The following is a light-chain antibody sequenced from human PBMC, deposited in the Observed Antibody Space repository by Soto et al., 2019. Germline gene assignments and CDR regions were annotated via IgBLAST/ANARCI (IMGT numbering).Light chain of an antibody. CDR2: VAS. CDR1: QSVGSNY. V-gene: IGKV3-20*01. Sequence: EIVLTQSPGTLSLSPGERTTLSCRASQSVGSNYVDRYHQKPGQAPRVLIFVASSRDTGIPDRFSGSGYGTDVTLTISRMGREDLAGYYCQQYGSSSWTFGQGTKVEIQ. CDR3: QQYGSSSWT. J-gene: IGKJ1*01.